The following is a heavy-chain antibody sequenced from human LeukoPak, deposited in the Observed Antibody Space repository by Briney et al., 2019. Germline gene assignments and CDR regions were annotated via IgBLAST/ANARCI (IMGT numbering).Heavy chain of an antibody. CDR3: ATDHGFHYGAYFDY. J-gene: IGHJ4*02. CDR2: ISGSAGST. V-gene: IGHV3-23*01. D-gene: IGHD4-17*01. Sequence: GGSLRLSCAASGFTFSSCAMSWVRQAPGKGLEWVSAISGSAGSTEYADSVKGRFTISRDNTKNTLYLQMNSLRAEDTAVYYCATDHGFHYGAYFDYWGQGTLVTVSS. CDR1: GFTFSSCA.